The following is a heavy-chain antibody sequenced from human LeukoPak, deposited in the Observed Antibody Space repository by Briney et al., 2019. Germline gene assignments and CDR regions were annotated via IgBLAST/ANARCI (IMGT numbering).Heavy chain of an antibody. Sequence: GGSLRLSCAASGFTFSSYGMHWVRQAPGKGLEWVAFIRYDGSNKYYADSVKGRFTISRDNSKNTLYLQMNSLRAEDTAVYYCAKDGGDSSSWPTYFDYWGQGTLVTVSS. CDR2: IRYDGSNK. J-gene: IGHJ4*02. V-gene: IGHV3-30*02. CDR1: GFTFSSYG. D-gene: IGHD6-13*01. CDR3: AKDGGDSSSWPTYFDY.